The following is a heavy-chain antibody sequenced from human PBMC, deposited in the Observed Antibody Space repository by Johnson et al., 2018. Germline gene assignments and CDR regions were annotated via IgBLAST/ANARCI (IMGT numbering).Heavy chain of an antibody. D-gene: IGHD1-26*01. Sequence: QVQLVQSGAEVKKPGSSVKVSCKASGGTFSSYAISWVRQAPGQGLEWMGGIIPIFGTANYAQKFQGRVTITADESTSTAYMELSSLRYEDTAVDYCARPIVGATDDAFDIWGQGTMVTVSS. V-gene: IGHV1-69*12. CDR3: ARPIVGATDDAFDI. J-gene: IGHJ3*02. CDR1: GGTFSSYA. CDR2: IIPIFGTA.